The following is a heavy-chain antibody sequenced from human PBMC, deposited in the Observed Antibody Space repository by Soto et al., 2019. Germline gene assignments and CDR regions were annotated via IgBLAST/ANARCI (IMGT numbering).Heavy chain of an antibody. D-gene: IGHD3-9*01. CDR1: GFTFSSYG. CDR3: AKDNRGDIGYFDWLPRIDY. Sequence: GGSLRLSCAASGFTFSSYGMHWVRQAPGKGLEWVAVISYDGSNKYYADSVKGRFTISRDNSKNTLYLQMNSLRAEDTAVYYCAKDNRGDIGYFDWLPRIDYWGQGTLVTVSS. V-gene: IGHV3-30*18. J-gene: IGHJ4*02. CDR2: ISYDGSNK.